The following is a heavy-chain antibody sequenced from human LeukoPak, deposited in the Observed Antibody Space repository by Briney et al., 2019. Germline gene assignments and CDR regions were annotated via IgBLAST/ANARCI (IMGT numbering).Heavy chain of an antibody. CDR1: GFTFSSYW. J-gene: IGHJ3*02. CDR3: ARVLYYTSWNTGAFDI. V-gene: IGHV3-74*01. CDR2: ITSDGSST. Sequence: PGGSLRLSCAASGFTFSSYWMHWVRQAPGKGLVWVSRITSDGSSTSHADSVKGRFTIPRDNAKNTLYLQMNSLRAEDTAVYYCARVLYYTSWNTGAFDIWGQGTMVTVSS. D-gene: IGHD1/OR15-1a*01.